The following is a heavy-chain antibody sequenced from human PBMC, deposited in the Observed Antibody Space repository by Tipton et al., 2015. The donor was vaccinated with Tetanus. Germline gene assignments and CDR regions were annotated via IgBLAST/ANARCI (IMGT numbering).Heavy chain of an antibody. V-gene: IGHV3-30*18. D-gene: IGHD2-15*01. CDR3: AKDAATPYYYYGMDV. Sequence: SLRLSCAASGFTFSSYGMHWVRQAPGKGLEWVAVISYDGSNKYYADSVKGRFTISRDNSKNTLYLQMNSLRAEDTAVYYCAKDAATPYYYYGMDVWGQGTTVTVSS. CDR2: ISYDGSNK. J-gene: IGHJ6*02. CDR1: GFTFSSYG.